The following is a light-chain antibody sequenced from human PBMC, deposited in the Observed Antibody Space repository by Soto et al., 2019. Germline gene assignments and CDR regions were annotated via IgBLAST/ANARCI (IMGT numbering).Light chain of an antibody. Sequence: IQLTQSPSSLSASVGDRVTITCRASQTISKSLNWYQQKPGKAPNLLIYGTSGLQSGVPSRFSGSGSGTGFTLTISSLQREDFATYYCQQTYSSSWTFGQGTKVDIK. V-gene: IGKV1-39*01. CDR1: QTISKS. CDR3: QQTYSSSWT. CDR2: GTS. J-gene: IGKJ1*01.